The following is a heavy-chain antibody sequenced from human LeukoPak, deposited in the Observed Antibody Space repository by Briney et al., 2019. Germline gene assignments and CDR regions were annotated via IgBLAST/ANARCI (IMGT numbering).Heavy chain of an antibody. CDR2: IYPGDSDT. CDR3: ARHVLSIAAAGRYNWFDP. D-gene: IGHD6-13*01. V-gene: IGHV5-51*01. Sequence: GGPLQIPCQGSGSHFTSYWIGWVRPLPGKGLEWMGIIYPGDSDTRYSPSFQGQVTISADKSISTAYLQWSSLKASDTAMYYCARHVLSIAAAGRYNWFDPWGQGTLVTVSS. CDR1: GSHFTSYW. J-gene: IGHJ5*02.